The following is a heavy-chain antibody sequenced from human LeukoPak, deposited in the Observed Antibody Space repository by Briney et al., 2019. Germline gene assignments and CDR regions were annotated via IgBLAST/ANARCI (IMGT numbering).Heavy chain of an antibody. J-gene: IGHJ4*02. D-gene: IGHD6-6*01. CDR3: ARFGTSSSRFFDQ. V-gene: IGHV4-59*01. Sequence: PSETLSLTCTVSGGSISAYYWSWVRQPPGKGLEWIGYIHYSGTTNYYPSLKSRVTIALDTSKNQFSLKLNSVTAADTAVYYCARFGTSSSRFFDQWGQGTLVTVSS. CDR1: GGSISAYY. CDR2: IHYSGTT.